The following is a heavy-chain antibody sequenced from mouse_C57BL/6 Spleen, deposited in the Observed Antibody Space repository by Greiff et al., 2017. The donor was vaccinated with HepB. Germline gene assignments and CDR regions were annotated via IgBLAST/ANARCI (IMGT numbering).Heavy chain of an antibody. CDR2: IYPGGGYT. CDR3: ARKGYGYDAGFAY. V-gene: IGHV1-63*01. J-gene: IGHJ3*01. Sequence: VQLQQSGAELVRPGTSVKMSCKASGYTFTNYWIGCAKQRPGHGLEWIGDIYPGGGYTNYNEKFKGKATLTADKSSSTAYMQFSSLTSEDSAIYYCARKGYGYDAGFAYWGQGTLVTVSA. D-gene: IGHD2-2*01. CDR1: GYTFTNYW.